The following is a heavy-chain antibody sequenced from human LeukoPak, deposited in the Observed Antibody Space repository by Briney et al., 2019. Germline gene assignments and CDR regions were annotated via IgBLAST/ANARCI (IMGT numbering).Heavy chain of an antibody. CDR3: TRPRGRYYDILTGYYVFDDAFDI. V-gene: IGHV3-73*01. CDR2: IRSKANSYAT. CDR1: GFTFSGSA. D-gene: IGHD3-9*01. Sequence: GGSLRLSCAASGFTFSGSAMHWVRQASGKGLEWVGRIRSKANSYATAYAASVKGRFTISRDDSKNTAYLQMNSLKTEDTAVYYCTRPRGRYYDILTGYYVFDDAFDIWGQGTMVTVSS. J-gene: IGHJ3*02.